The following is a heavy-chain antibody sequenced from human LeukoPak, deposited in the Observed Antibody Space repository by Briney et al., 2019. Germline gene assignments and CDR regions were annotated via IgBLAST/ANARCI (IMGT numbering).Heavy chain of an antibody. D-gene: IGHD3-22*01. Sequence: SETLSLTCTVSGGSISSSSYYWGWIRQPPGKGLEWIGSIHYSGSTYYNPSLKSRVTISVDTSKNQFSLKLSSVTAADTAVYYCARPETETYYYDSSGPQGYAFDIWSQGTMVTVSS. J-gene: IGHJ3*02. CDR3: ARPETETYYYDSSGPQGYAFDI. CDR1: GGSISSSSYY. CDR2: IHYSGST. V-gene: IGHV4-39*01.